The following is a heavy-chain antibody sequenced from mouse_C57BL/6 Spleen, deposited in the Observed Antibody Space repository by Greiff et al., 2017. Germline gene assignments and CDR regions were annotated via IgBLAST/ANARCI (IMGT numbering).Heavy chain of an antibody. CDR3: AREGGLTTVVARDAMDD. V-gene: IGHV1-81*01. Sequence: QVQLQQSGAELARPGASVKLSCKASGYTFTSYGISWVKQRTGQGLEWIGEIYPRSGNTYYNEKFKGKATLTADKSSSTAYMELRSLTSEDSAVYFCAREGGLTTVVARDAMDDWGQGTSVTVSS. D-gene: IGHD1-1*01. CDR2: IYPRSGNT. CDR1: GYTFTSYG. J-gene: IGHJ4*01.